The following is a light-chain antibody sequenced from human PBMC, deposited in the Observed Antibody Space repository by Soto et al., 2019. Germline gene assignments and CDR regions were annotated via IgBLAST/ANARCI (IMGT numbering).Light chain of an antibody. V-gene: IGKV3-20*01. CDR2: GAS. Sequence: ENVLTQSPDILSLSPGERVTLSCRASQSISNNYLAWYQQKPGQAPRVLIYGASNRATGIPARFSGSGSGTDFTLTISRLQPEDFALYYCQQYGRSLPTFGRGTKLEIK. CDR3: QQYGRSLPT. J-gene: IGKJ2*01. CDR1: QSISNNY.